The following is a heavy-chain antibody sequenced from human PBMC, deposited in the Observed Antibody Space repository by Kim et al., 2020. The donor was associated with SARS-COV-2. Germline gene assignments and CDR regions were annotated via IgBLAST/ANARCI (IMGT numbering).Heavy chain of an antibody. J-gene: IGHJ4*02. CDR1: GFTFSSCW. CDR3: VRSVDY. V-gene: IGHV3-7*01. Sequence: GGSLRLSCAASGFTFSSCWMNWVRQAPGKGLEWVANINQDGSQKIYVDSVKGRFTISRDNAQNSLYLQMNSLRAEDTAVYYCVRSVDYWGQGTLVTVSS. CDR2: INQDGSQK.